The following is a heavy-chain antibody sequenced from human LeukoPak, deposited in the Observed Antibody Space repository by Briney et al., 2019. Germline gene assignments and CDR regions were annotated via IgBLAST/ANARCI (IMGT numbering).Heavy chain of an antibody. CDR1: GFTFNTYN. D-gene: IGHD3-22*01. J-gene: IGHJ5*02. V-gene: IGHV3-23*01. Sequence: GGSLRLSCAASGFTFNTYNMNWVRQAPGKGLEWVSAISGSGGSTYYADSVKGRFTISRDNSKNTLYLQMNSLRAEDTAVYYCAKDRMDYYDTTRSLDPWGQGTLVTVSS. CDR3: AKDRMDYYDTTRSLDP. CDR2: ISGSGGST.